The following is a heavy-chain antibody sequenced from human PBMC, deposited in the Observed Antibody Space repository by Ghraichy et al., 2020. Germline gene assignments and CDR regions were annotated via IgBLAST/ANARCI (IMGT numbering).Heavy chain of an antibody. CDR2: IRDSGTT. CDR3: ARPALLGSGHARAFDI. D-gene: IGHD2-15*01. CDR1: GGSMSYY. Sequence: SETLSLTCSVSGGSMSYYWSWIRQSPGKGLEWIGYIRDSGTTNYNPSLKGRVSMSIDTSKNQFFLKMTSVTAADMAVYYCARPALLGSGHARAFDISGQGTMVSVSS. J-gene: IGHJ3*02. V-gene: IGHV4-59*01.